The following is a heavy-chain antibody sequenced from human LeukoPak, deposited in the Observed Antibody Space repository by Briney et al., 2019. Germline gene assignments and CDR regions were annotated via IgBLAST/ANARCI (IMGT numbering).Heavy chain of an antibody. CDR2: LDPEAGEM. CDR1: GHTLTELS. D-gene: IGHD1-26*01. V-gene: IGHV1-24*01. Sequence: GASVKVSCKVSGHTLTELSLHWVRQAPGKGLEWMGGLDPEAGEMIYSQKFQGGVTMTEDTSTDIAYMEMSSLRSEDTAVYYCATGRTWWDLLNYWGQGALVTVSS. CDR3: ATGRTWWDLLNY. J-gene: IGHJ4*02.